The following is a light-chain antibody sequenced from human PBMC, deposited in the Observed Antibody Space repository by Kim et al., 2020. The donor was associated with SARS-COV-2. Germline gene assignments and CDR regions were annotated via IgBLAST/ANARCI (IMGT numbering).Light chain of an antibody. CDR1: HSISSY. CDR2: AAS. CDR3: QQSYSTPRIT. Sequence: SVGERGTITCRARHSISSYLNWYQQKPGKAPKLLIDAASSLQSGAPSRFSRSGSGTDFSLPISSLQPEDFATYYCQQSYSTPRITFGQGTRLEIK. V-gene: IGKV1-39*01. J-gene: IGKJ5*01.